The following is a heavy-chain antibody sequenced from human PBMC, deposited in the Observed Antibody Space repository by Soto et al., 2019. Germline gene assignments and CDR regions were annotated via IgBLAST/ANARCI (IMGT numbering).Heavy chain of an antibody. CDR1: GGSFSGYY. CDR3: ARGSSIAGLYYGMDV. J-gene: IGHJ6*02. V-gene: IGHV4-34*01. CDR2: INHSGST. Sequence: SETLSLTCAVYGGSFSGYYWSWIRQPPGKGLEWIGEINHSGSTNYNPSLKSRVTISVDTSKNQFSLKLSSVTAADTAVYYCARGSSIAGLYYGMDVWGQGTTVTV. D-gene: IGHD6-6*01.